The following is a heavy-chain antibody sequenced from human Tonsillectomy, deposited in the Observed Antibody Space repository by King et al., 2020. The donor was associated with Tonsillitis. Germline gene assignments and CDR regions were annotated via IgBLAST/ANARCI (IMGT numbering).Heavy chain of an antibody. J-gene: IGHJ3*02. CDR3: ERDPRHQLFSGVFDI. CDR2: IYFTGNT. Sequence: QLQESGPGLVKPSETLSLTCSVSGASITSYYWGWIRQSPGKGLEWIGYIYFTGNTKYNPSLKSRGTISLDMSKNQFPLKLLSVTPADSAVYYFERDPRHQLFSGVFDIWGLGTTVTVSS. V-gene: IGHV4-59*01. D-gene: IGHD6-6*01. CDR1: GASITSYY.